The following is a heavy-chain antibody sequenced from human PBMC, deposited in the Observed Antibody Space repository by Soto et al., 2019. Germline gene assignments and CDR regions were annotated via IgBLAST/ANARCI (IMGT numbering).Heavy chain of an antibody. CDR2: IYHSGST. V-gene: IGHV4-4*02. J-gene: IGHJ5*02. CDR3: ARDEILAYCGGDCYSGWFDP. CDR1: GGSISSSNW. D-gene: IGHD2-21*02. Sequence: QVQLQESGPGLVKPSGTLSLTCAVSGGSISSSNWWSWVRQPPGKGLEWIGEIYHSGSTNYNPSLKCRVTISVDKSKNQFSLKLSSVTAADTAVYYCARDEILAYCGGDCYSGWFDPWGQGTLVTVSS.